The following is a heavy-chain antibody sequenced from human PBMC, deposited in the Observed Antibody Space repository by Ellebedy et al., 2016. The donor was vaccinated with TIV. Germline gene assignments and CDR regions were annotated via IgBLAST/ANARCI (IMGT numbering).Heavy chain of an antibody. D-gene: IGHD1-26*01. CDR1: GGTFSSYA. CDR3: AILAGEWELPFDP. V-gene: IGHV1-69*13. CDR2: IIPIFGTA. J-gene: IGHJ5*02. Sequence: SVKVSCXASGGTFSSYAISWVRQAPGQGFEWMGGIIPIFGTANYAQKFQGRVTITADESTSTAYMELSSLRSEDTAVYYCAILAGEWELPFDPWGQGTLVTVSS.